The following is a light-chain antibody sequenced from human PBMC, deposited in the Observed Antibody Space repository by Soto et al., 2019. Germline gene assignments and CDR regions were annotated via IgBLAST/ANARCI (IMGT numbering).Light chain of an antibody. CDR2: DVT. CDR3: CSYAGSYTLV. Sequence: QSALTQPRSVSGSPGQSVTISCAGTRSDVGAYTLVSWYQQHPGKVPKLIIYDVTRRPSGVPPRFSGSKSGYTASLTSSGLQEDDEADYCCCSYAGSYTLVFGGGTKLTVL. J-gene: IGLJ3*02. CDR1: RSDVGAYTL. V-gene: IGLV2-11*01.